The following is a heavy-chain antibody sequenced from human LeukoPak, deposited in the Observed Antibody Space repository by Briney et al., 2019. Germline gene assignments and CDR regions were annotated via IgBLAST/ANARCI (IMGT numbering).Heavy chain of an antibody. D-gene: IGHD4-17*01. CDR3: ASSARTVTTVTFDY. J-gene: IGHJ4*02. CDR2: IIPIFGTA. CDR1: GGTFSSYA. V-gene: IGHV1-69*13. Sequence: SVKVSCKASGGTFSSYAISWVRQAPGQGLEWMGGIIPIFGTANYAQKLQGRVTITADESTSTAYMELSSLRSEDTAVYYCASSARTVTTVTFDYWGQGTLVTVSS.